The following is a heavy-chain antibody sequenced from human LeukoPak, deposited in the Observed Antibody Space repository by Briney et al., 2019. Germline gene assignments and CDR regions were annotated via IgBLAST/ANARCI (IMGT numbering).Heavy chain of an antibody. V-gene: IGHV4-39*07. J-gene: IGHJ5*02. CDR2: IHYSGST. Sequence: SETLSLTCTVSGGSISSSSYYWGWIRQPPGKGLEWIGSIHYSGSTNYNPSLKSRVTISVDKSKNRFSLMLTSVTAADTAVYYCAISSYYRVWFDPWGQGTLVTVSS. CDR3: AISSYYRVWFDP. CDR1: GGSISSSSYY. D-gene: IGHD6-6*01.